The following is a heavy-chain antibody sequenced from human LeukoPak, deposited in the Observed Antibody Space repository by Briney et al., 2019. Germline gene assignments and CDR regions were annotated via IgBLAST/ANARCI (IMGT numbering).Heavy chain of an antibody. J-gene: IGHJ6*02. CDR3: ARDYRGGYFSFDYYYGMDV. CDR1: GFTFSDYY. CDR2: ISSSGSTI. Sequence: GGSLRLSCAASGFTFSDYYMSWIRQAPGKGLEWVSYISSSGSTIYYADSVKGRFTISRDNAKNSLYLQMNSLRAEDTAVYYCARDYRGGYFSFDYYYGMDVWGQGTTVTVSS. V-gene: IGHV3-11*01. D-gene: IGHD2-15*01.